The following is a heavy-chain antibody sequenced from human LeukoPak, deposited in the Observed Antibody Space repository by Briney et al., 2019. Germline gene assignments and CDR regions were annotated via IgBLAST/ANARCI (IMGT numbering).Heavy chain of an antibody. D-gene: IGHD1-1*01. CDR1: GFTFDDYA. CDR2: ISWNSGSI. J-gene: IGHJ4*02. Sequence: GRPLRLSCAASGFTFDDYAMHWVRQAPGKGLEWVSGISWNSGSIGYADSVKGRFTISRDNAKNSLYLQMNSLRAEDMALYYCAKSQLERRYEYYFDYWGQGTLVTVSS. V-gene: IGHV3-9*03. CDR3: AKSQLERRYEYYFDY.